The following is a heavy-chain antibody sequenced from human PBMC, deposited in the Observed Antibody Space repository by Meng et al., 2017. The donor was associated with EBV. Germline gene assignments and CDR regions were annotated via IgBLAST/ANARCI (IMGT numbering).Heavy chain of an antibody. J-gene: IGHJ5*02. CDR2: IYYSGST. CDR1: GGSISSSSYY. CDR3: ARHVLFIAAAGTGWFDT. D-gene: IGHD6-13*01. Sequence: QLQLQESGPGLVKPSETLSLTCTVSGGSISSSSYYWGWIRQPPGKGLEWIGSIYYSGSTYYNPSLKSRVTISVDTSKNQFSLKLSSVTAADTAVYYCARHVLFIAAAGTGWFDTWGQGTLGTVAS. V-gene: IGHV4-39*01.